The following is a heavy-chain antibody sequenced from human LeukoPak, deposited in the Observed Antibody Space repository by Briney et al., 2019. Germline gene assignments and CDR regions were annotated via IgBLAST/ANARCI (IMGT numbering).Heavy chain of an antibody. CDR3: ARAMPGVVVVAATRFDP. V-gene: IGHV1-8*01. CDR1: GYTFTSYD. D-gene: IGHD2-15*01. CDR2: MNPNSGNT. Sequence: ASVKVSCKASGYTFTSYDINWVRQATGQGLEWMGWMNPNSGNTGYAQKFQGRVTMTRNTSISTAYMELRSLRSDDTAVYYCARAMPGVVVVAATRFDPWGQGTLVTVSS. J-gene: IGHJ5*02.